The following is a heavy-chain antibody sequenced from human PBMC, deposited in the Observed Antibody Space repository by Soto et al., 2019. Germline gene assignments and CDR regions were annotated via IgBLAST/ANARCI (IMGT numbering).Heavy chain of an antibody. CDR1: GFTFSSYA. D-gene: IGHD6-13*01. Sequence: GGSLRLSCAASGFTFSSYAMHWVRQAPGKGLEWVAVISYDASNKYYADSVKGRFTISRDNSKNTLYLQMNSLRAEDTAVYYCAREYSSSWYYFDYWGQGTLVTVSS. V-gene: IGHV3-30-3*01. CDR3: AREYSSSWYYFDY. J-gene: IGHJ4*02. CDR2: ISYDASNK.